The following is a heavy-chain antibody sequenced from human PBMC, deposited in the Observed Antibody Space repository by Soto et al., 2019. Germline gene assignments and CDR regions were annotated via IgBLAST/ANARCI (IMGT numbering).Heavy chain of an antibody. CDR3: ARHRARNWFDP. D-gene: IGHD6-6*01. CDR2: IYYSGST. V-gene: IGHV4-39*01. CDR1: CGSISSSSYY. Sequence: RSLTCIVSCGSISSSSYYWGWIRQPPGKWLEWIGSIYYSGSTYYNPSLKSRVTISVDTSKNKFSLKLSSVTAADTAVFYCARHRARNWFDPWGQGTMMTVYS. J-gene: IGHJ5*02.